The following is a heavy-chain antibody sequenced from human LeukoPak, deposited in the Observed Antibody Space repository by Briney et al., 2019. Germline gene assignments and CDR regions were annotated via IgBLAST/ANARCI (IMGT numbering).Heavy chain of an antibody. Sequence: GASVKVSCKASGATFSSYAISWVRQAPGQGLEWMGGIIPIFGTANYAQKLQGRVTMTRNTSISTAYMELSSLRSEDTAVYYCARGLAKYSSSLDLSHWGQGTLVTVSS. D-gene: IGHD6-13*01. CDR2: IIPIFGTA. CDR3: ARGLAKYSSSLDLSH. CDR1: GATFSSYA. V-gene: IGHV1-69*05. J-gene: IGHJ4*02.